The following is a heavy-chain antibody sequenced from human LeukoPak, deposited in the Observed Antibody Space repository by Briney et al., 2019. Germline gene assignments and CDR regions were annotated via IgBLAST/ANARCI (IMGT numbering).Heavy chain of an antibody. D-gene: IGHD2-8*01. Sequence: GGSLRLSCLASGFTFSNYAMGWVRQARGKGLDRVSGITISGNNANYADSLKGRFTNSRDNFKNTLYLQMNSLRAKDTAVYYCAKRGCATNGCPYYFDYWGQGTLVTVSS. J-gene: IGHJ4*02. CDR2: ITISGNNA. CDR1: GFTFSNYA. CDR3: AKRGCATNGCPYYFDY. V-gene: IGHV3-23*01.